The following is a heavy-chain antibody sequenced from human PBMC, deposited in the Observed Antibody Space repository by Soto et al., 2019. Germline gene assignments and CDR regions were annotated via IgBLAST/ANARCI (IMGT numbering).Heavy chain of an antibody. CDR3: ASADTAMVRGAFDI. CDR2: IIPIFGTA. Sequence: GASVKVSCKASGGTFSSYAISWVRQAPGQGLEWMGVIIPIFGTANYAQKFQGRVTITADKSTSTAYMELSSLRSEDTAVYYCASADTAMVRGAFDIWGQGTMVNVSS. D-gene: IGHD5-18*01. J-gene: IGHJ3*02. V-gene: IGHV1-69*06. CDR1: GGTFSSYA.